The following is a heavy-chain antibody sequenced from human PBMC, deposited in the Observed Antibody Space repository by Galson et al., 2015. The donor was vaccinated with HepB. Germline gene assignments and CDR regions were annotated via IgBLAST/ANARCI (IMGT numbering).Heavy chain of an antibody. CDR3: ARDGSFSFEVANRAFDI. CDR2: ISYSGST. D-gene: IGHD3-3*01. CDR1: SASINSSSYY. V-gene: IGHV4-39*07. Sequence: ETLSLTCTVSSASINSSSYYWGWIRQSPGKGLEWIGSISYSGSTYYNPSLKSRVTISVDTSKNQFSLNLSSVTAADTAVYYCARDGSFSFEVANRAFDIWGQGTTVTVSS. J-gene: IGHJ3*02.